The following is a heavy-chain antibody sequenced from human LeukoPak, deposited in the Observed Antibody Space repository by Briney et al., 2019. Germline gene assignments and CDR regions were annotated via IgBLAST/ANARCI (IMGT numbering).Heavy chain of an antibody. J-gene: IGHJ4*02. CDR3: ASSLVGAHYYFDY. CDR1: GGSISSSSYY. D-gene: IGHD1-26*01. CDR2: IYYSGST. Sequence: SQTLSLTCTVSGGSISSSSYYWGWIRQPPGKGLEWIGSIYYSGSTYYNPSLKSRVTISVDTSKNQFSLKLSSVTAADTAVYYCASSLVGAHYYFDYWGQGTLVTVSS. V-gene: IGHV4-39*01.